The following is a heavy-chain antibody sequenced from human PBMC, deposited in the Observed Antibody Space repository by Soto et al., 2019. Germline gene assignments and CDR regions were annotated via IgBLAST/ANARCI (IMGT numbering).Heavy chain of an antibody. CDR2: ISSSSSYI. CDR1: GFTFSSYS. CDR3: ARGAGGYDFWSGYYSKEYYYYYMDV. D-gene: IGHD3-3*01. J-gene: IGHJ6*03. Sequence: PGGSLRLSCAASGFTFSSYSMNWVRQAPGKGLEWVSSISSSSSYIYYADSVKGRFTISRDNAKNSLYLQMNSLRAEDTAVYYCARGAGGYDFWSGYYSKEYYYYYMDVWGKGTTVTVSS. V-gene: IGHV3-21*01.